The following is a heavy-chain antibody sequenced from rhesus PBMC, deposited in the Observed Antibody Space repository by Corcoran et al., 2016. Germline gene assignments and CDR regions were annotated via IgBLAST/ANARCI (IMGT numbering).Heavy chain of an antibody. D-gene: IGHD3-16*01. Sequence: QVTLKESGPALVKPTQTLTLTCTFSGFSLSTRGMGVGWIRQPPGKALEWLASIYWDDDKYTRTSLKSRLTISKDPSKNQVVLTMTNMDPVDTATYYCARGLLHFDYWGQGVLVTVSS. CDR1: GFSLSTRGMG. V-gene: IGHV2S1*01. CDR3: ARGLLHFDY. J-gene: IGHJ4*01. CDR2: IYWDDDK.